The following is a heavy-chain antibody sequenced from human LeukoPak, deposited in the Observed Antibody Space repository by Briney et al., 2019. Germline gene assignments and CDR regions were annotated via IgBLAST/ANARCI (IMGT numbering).Heavy chain of an antibody. CDR2: INSNGGST. V-gene: IGHV3-64*01. CDR1: GFTFSSYA. Sequence: GGSLRLSCVASGFTFSSYAMHWVRQTPGKGLEYVSGINSNGGSTHYANSVKGRFTISRDNSKNTLYLQMNSLRGEDTAVYNCARRNHYDRKEIDYWGQGTLVTVSS. CDR3: ARRNHYDRKEIDY. D-gene: IGHD3-22*01. J-gene: IGHJ4*02.